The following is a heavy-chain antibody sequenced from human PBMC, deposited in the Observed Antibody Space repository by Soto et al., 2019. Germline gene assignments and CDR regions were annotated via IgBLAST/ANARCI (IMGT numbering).Heavy chain of an antibody. V-gene: IGHV3-30-3*01. D-gene: IGHD5-18*01. Sequence: QVQLVESGGGVVQPGRSLRLSCAASGFTFSSYAMHWVRQAPGKGLEWVAVISYDGSNKYYADSVKGRFTISRDNSKNTLYLQMNSLRAEDTAVYYCARDGSRRYSYAVEGWFDPWGQGTLVTVSS. CDR1: GFTFSSYA. CDR3: ARDGSRRYSYAVEGWFDP. CDR2: ISYDGSNK. J-gene: IGHJ5*02.